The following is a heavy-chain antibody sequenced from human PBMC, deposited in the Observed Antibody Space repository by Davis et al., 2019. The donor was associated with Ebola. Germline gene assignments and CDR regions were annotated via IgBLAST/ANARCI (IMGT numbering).Heavy chain of an antibody. V-gene: IGHV4-31*03. D-gene: IGHD5-12*01. CDR2: IYYSGST. CDR3: ARDPGSGYENYYYYGMDV. Sequence: PSETLSLTCTVSGGSISSGGYYWSWIRQHPGKGLEWIGYIYYSGSTYYNPSLKSRVTISVDTSKNQFSLKLSSVTAADTAVYYCARDPGSGYENYYYYGMDVWGQGTTVTVSS. CDR1: GGSISSGGYY. J-gene: IGHJ6*02.